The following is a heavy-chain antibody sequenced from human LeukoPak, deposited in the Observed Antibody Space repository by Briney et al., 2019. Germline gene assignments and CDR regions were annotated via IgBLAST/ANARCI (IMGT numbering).Heavy chain of an antibody. CDR2: ISAYNGNT. CDR1: GYTFTSYG. J-gene: IGHJ3*02. D-gene: IGHD1-26*01. V-gene: IGHV1-18*01. CDR3: ARFRIVGVTRGAFDI. Sequence: ASVKVSCKASGYTFTSYGISWVRQAPGQGLEWMGWISAYNGNTNYAQKLQGRVTMTTDTSTGTAYMELRSLRSDDTAVYYCARFRIVGVTRGAFDIWGQGTMVTVSS.